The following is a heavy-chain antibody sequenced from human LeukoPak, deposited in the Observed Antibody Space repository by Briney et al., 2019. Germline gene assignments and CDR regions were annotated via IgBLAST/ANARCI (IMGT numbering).Heavy chain of an antibody. Sequence: ASVKVSCKASGGTFSSYAISWVRQAPGQGLEWMGGIIPIFGTANYAQKFQGRVTITADESTSTAYMELSSLRSEDTAVYYCARESRVEYSTLIGMDVWGQGTTVTVSS. CDR2: IIPIFGTA. J-gene: IGHJ6*02. CDR1: GGTFSSYA. V-gene: IGHV1-69*13. CDR3: ARESRVEYSTLIGMDV. D-gene: IGHD6-6*01.